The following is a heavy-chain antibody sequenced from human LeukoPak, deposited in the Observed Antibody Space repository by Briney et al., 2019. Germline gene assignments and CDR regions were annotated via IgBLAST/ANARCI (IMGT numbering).Heavy chain of an antibody. CDR1: GGTFSSYA. V-gene: IGHV1-69*04. Sequence: ASVKVSCKASGGTFSSYAISWVRQAPGQGLEWMGRIIPILGIANYAQKFQGRVTITADKSTSTAYMELSSLRSEDTAVYYCARDVVVPAAILLNWFDPWGQGTLVTVSS. J-gene: IGHJ5*02. CDR3: ARDVVVPAAILLNWFDP. CDR2: IIPILGIA. D-gene: IGHD2-2*02.